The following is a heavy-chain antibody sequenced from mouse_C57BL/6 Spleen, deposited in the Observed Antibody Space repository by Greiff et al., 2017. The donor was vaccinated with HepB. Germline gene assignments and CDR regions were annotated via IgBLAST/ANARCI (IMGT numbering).Heavy chain of an antibody. Sequence: EVQLQQSGPELVKPGDSVKISCKASGYSFTGYFMNWVMQSHGKSLEWIGRINPYNGDTFYNQKFKGKATLTVDKSSSTAHMELRSLTSEDSAVYYCARRGSTVVSFDYWGQGTTLTVSS. V-gene: IGHV1-20*01. J-gene: IGHJ2*01. D-gene: IGHD1-1*01. CDR2: INPYNGDT. CDR1: GYSFTGYF. CDR3: ARRGSTVVSFDY.